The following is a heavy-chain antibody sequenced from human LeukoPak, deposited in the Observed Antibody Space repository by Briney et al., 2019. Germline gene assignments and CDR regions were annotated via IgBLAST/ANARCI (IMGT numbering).Heavy chain of an antibody. CDR2: ISYDGDNR. CDR1: GFTFSAYT. Sequence: GGSLRLSCAVSGFTFSAYTLHWVRHAPGEGPEWVAFISYDGDNRYYADSVKGRFTISRDNSKINHYMQMNSLKAEDTAVYYCARVAGPYSGSYADYWGQGTLVTVSS. CDR3: ARVAGPYSGSYADY. D-gene: IGHD1-26*01. J-gene: IGHJ4*02. V-gene: IGHV3-30*04.